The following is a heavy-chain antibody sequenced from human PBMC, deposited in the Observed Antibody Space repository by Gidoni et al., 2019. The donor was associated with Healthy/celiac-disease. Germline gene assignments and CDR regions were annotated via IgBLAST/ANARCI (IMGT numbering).Heavy chain of an antibody. V-gene: IGHV3-15*01. Sequence: TTDYAAPVKGRFTISRDDSKNTLYLQMNSLKTEASAVYYCTTDHYYDSSGYLNYFDYWGQGTLVTVSS. CDR2: TT. J-gene: IGHJ4*02. D-gene: IGHD3-22*01. CDR3: TTDHYYDSSGYLNYFDY.